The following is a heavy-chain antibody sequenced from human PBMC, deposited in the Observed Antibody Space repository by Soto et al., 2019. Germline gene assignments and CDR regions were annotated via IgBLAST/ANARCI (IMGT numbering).Heavy chain of an antibody. CDR1: GFTFSSYA. V-gene: IGHV3-23*01. CDR3: AKDQGSHYYYYGMDV. Sequence: EVQLLESGGGLVQPGGSLRLSCAASGFTFSSYAMSWVRQAPGKGLEWVSAISGSGGSTYYADSVKGRFTISRDNSTNTLYLQMHSLRAEDTAVYYCAKDQGSHYYYYGMDVWGQGTTVTVSS. J-gene: IGHJ6*02. D-gene: IGHD6-13*01. CDR2: ISGSGGST.